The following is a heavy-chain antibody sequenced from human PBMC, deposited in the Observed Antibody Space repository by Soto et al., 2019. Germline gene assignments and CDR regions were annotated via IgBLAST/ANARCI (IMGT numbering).Heavy chain of an antibody. V-gene: IGHV3-49*04. CDR2: IRSKAYGGTT. CDR3: TRVNLEMGNTFDY. D-gene: IGHD7-27*01. J-gene: IGHJ4*02. Sequence: QPGGSLRLSCTASGFTFGDYAMSWVRQAPGKGLEWVGFIRSKAYGGTTEYAASVKGRFTISRDDSKSIAYLQMNSLKTEDTAVYYCTRVNLEMGNTFDYWGQGTLVTVSS. CDR1: GFTFGDYA.